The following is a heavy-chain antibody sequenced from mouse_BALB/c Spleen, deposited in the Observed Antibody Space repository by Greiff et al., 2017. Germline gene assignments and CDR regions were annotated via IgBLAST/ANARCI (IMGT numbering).Heavy chain of an antibody. D-gene: IGHD1-1*01. CDR3: ARSRRLLRFFDY. V-gene: IGHV14-3*02. CDR1: GFNITDTY. J-gene: IGHJ2*01. CDR2: IDPANGNT. Sequence: VQLQQSGAELVKPGASVKLSCTASGFNITDTYMHWVKQRPEQGLEWIGRIDPANGNTKYDPKFQGKATITADTSSNTAYLQLSSLTSEDTAVYYCARSRRLLRFFDYWGQGTTLTVSS.